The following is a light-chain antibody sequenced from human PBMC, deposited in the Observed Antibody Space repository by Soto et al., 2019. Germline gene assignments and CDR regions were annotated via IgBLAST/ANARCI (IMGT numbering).Light chain of an antibody. CDR3: QSYDSSLSGSV. CDR1: RSNIGAGYD. V-gene: IGLV1-40*01. J-gene: IGLJ7*01. CDR2: GNN. Sequence: QSVLTQPPSVSVAPGQRITISCTGSRSNIGAGYDVHWYQQLPGTTPKLLIYGNNNRPSGVPDRFSGSKSGTSASLAITGLQAEDEADYYCQSYDSSLSGSVFGGGTQLTVL.